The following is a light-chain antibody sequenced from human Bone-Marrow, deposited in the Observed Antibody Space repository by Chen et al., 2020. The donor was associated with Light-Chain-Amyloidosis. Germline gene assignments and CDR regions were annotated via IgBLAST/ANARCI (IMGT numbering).Light chain of an antibody. J-gene: IGLJ2*01. CDR2: RDT. V-gene: IGLV3-25*03. Sequence: SYELTQPPSVSVSSGQTARITCSGDDLPTKYAYWYQQKPGQAPVLVIHRDTARPSGISERFSGSSSGTTATLTISGVQAEDEADYPCQSADSSGTYEVIFGGGTKLTVL. CDR3: QSADSSGTYEVI. CDR1: DLPTKY.